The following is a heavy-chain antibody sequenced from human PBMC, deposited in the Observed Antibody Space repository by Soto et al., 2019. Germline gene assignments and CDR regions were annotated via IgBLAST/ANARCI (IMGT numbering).Heavy chain of an antibody. V-gene: IGHV4-59*01. CDR1: GGSISSYY. CDR2: IYYSGST. CDR3: ARVFRAAAGKRKGPYYYGMDV. J-gene: IGHJ6*02. D-gene: IGHD6-13*01. Sequence: PSETLSLTCTVSGGSISSYYWSWIRQPPGKGLEWIGYIYYSGSTNYNPSLKSRVTISVDTSKNQFSLKLSSVTAADTAVYYCARVFRAAAGKRKGPYYYGMDVWGQGTTVTVSS.